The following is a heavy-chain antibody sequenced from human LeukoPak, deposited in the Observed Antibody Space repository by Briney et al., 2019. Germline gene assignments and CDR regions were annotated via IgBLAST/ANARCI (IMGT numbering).Heavy chain of an antibody. D-gene: IGHD3-22*01. CDR2: ISAYNGIT. V-gene: IGHV1-18*01. J-gene: IGHJ4*02. CDR3: ARQVDSSMALPDH. CDR1: GYTFTTYG. Sequence: GASVKVSCRASGYTFTTYGLTWVRQAPGQGLEWTGWISAYNGITNYAQKFQGRVTMTTDTSTSTGYMELRSLRSDDTAVYYCARQVDSSMALPDHWGQGTLVTVSS.